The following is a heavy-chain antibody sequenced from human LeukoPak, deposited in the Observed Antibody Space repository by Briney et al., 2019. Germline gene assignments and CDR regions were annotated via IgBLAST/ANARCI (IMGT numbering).Heavy chain of an antibody. V-gene: IGHV3-53*01. CDR2: IYSDGST. CDR1: GFTVSSNY. CDR3: ARGSPYSSNPYYFDY. Sequence: GGSLRLSCAASGFTVSSNYMSWVRQAPGKGLEWASVIYSDGSTYYADSVKGRFTISRDNSKNTLYLQMNSLRAEDTAVYYCARGSPYSSNPYYFDYWGQGTLVTVSS. J-gene: IGHJ4*02. D-gene: IGHD6-13*01.